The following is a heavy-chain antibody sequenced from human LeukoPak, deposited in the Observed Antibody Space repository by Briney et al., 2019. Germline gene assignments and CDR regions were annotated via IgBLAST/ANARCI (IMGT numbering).Heavy chain of an antibody. CDR3: ARDPSLALAGTPFDY. Sequence: PGGSLRLSCAASGFTFSSYEMNWLRQAPGKGPEWVSYISNSGDSIYYADSVKGRFTISRDNAKNLLYLQMNCLRADDTAVYYCARDPSLALAGTPFDYCGQGTRVTVSS. CDR2: ISNSGDSI. D-gene: IGHD6-19*01. J-gene: IGHJ4*02. V-gene: IGHV3-48*03. CDR1: GFTFSSYE.